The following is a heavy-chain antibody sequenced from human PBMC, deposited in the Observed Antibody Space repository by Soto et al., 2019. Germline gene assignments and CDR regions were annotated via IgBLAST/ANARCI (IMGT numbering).Heavy chain of an antibody. Sequence: QVQLVQSGAEVKKPGSSVKVSCKAPVGTFSSYAISWVRQAPGQGLEWMGGVIPIFGTAKYAQKFQGRVTITADECTSTGYMELRSLRSEDTAVYYCARSQGGSSSLDIYYDYYYGMDVWGHGTTVTVSS. CDR3: ARSQGGSSSLDIYYDYYYGMDV. J-gene: IGHJ6*02. D-gene: IGHD2-15*01. CDR1: VGTFSSYA. CDR2: VIPIFGTA. V-gene: IGHV1-69*01.